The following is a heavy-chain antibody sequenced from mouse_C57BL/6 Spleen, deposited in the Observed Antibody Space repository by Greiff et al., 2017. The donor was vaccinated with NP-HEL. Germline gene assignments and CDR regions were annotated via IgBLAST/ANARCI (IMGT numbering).Heavy chain of an antibody. CDR2: INPSNGGT. CDR3: ARGVSDYYGSSYYFDY. Sequence: QVQLKESGTELVKPGASVKLSCKASGYTFTSYWMHWVKQRPGQGLEWIGNINPSNGGTNYNEKFKSKATLTVDKSSSTAYMQLSSLTSEDSAVYYCARGVSDYYGSSYYFDYWGQGTTLTVSS. D-gene: IGHD1-1*01. V-gene: IGHV1-53*01. CDR1: GYTFTSYW. J-gene: IGHJ2*01.